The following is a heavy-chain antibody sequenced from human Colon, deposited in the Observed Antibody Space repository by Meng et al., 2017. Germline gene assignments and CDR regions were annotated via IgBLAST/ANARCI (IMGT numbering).Heavy chain of an antibody. J-gene: IGHJ4*02. CDR3: ARERQRKRYCQSPTCYGGADY. CDR1: GVSISTTNW. Sequence: QMLLRESGPGLVKPSGTLSLTCAVSGVSISTTNWWTWFLQSPGKGLEWIGEIAHTGRTNYNRSLKSRVTVTMDTSKNHFSLNVTSVTAADRAVYYCARERQRKRYCQSPTCYGGADYWGQGTLVTVSS. D-gene: IGHD2-2*01. V-gene: IGHV4-4*02. CDR2: IAHTGRT.